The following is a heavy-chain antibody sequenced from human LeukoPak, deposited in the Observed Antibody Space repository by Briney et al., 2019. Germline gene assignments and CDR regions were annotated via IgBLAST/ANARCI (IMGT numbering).Heavy chain of an antibody. D-gene: IGHD2/OR15-2a*01. CDR3: ACPGNIXYAFXI. CDR2: ISGSGGST. V-gene: IGHV3-23*01. Sequence: GGSLRLSCAASGFTFSSYGMSWVRQAPGKGLEWVSAISGSGGSTYYADSVKGRFTISRDNSKNTLYLQMNSLRAEDTAVYYCACPGNIXYAFXIXXXXTMVTVSX. J-gene: IGHJ3*02. CDR1: GFTFSSYG.